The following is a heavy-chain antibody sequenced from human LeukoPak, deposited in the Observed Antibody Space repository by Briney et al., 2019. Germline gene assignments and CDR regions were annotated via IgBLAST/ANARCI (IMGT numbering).Heavy chain of an antibody. Sequence: PGGSLRLSCAASGFTFSNAGMSWVRQAPGKGLEWVGRIKSKADGGTTDYAAPVKGRFTISRDDSKNTLYLQMNSLKTEDTAVYYCTTTNVVATISPDYWGQGTLVTVSS. J-gene: IGHJ4*02. D-gene: IGHD5-12*01. CDR1: GFTFSNAG. CDR2: IKSKADGGTT. CDR3: TTTNVVATISPDY. V-gene: IGHV3-15*01.